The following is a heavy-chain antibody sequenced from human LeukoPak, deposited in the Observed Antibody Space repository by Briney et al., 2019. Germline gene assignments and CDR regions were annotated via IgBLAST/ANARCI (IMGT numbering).Heavy chain of an antibody. Sequence: ASVKVSCKASGYTFTGYYMHSVRQAPCRGVEWMGWIYPISGAKNNPHTFRGGATMTRDTPFSTAYMERSRLRSEDTAVYYCARVSGVRGVIIGKMGEFDYWGQGTLVTVSS. CDR1: GYTFTGYY. D-gene: IGHD3-10*01. V-gene: IGHV1-2*07. CDR3: ARVSGVRGVIIGKMGEFDY. J-gene: IGHJ4*02. CDR2: IYPISGAK.